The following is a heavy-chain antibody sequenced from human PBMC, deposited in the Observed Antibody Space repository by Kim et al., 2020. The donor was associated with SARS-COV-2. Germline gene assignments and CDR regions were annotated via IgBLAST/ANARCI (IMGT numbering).Heavy chain of an antibody. CDR1: GFTFSSYA. V-gene: IGHV3-23*01. Sequence: GGSLRLSCAASGFTFSSYAMSWVRQAPGKGLEWVSAISGSGGSTYYADSVKGRFTISRDNSKNTLYLQMNSLRAEDTAVYYCANPTLPYYDILVDYWGQGTLVTVSS. CDR3: ANPTLPYYDILVDY. J-gene: IGHJ4*02. D-gene: IGHD3-9*01. CDR2: ISGSGGST.